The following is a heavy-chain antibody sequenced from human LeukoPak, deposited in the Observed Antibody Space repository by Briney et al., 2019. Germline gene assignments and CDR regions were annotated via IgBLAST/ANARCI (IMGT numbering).Heavy chain of an antibody. Sequence: ASVKVSCKASGYTFTDYYMHWVRQAPGQGLEWMGWINPNSGATNYPQKFQGRVTMTRDTSTSTVYMELSSLRSEDTAVYYCARDWVRRITMIVVVTPYYYYGMDVWGQGTTVTVSS. J-gene: IGHJ6*02. CDR3: ARDWVRRITMIVVVTPYYYYGMDV. CDR2: INPNSGAT. D-gene: IGHD3-22*01. V-gene: IGHV1-2*02. CDR1: GYTFTDYY.